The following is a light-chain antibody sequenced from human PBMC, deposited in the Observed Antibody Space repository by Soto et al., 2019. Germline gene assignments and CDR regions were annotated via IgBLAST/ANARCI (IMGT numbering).Light chain of an antibody. CDR3: SAYAGSNNFV. V-gene: IGLV2-8*01. CDR1: SSDGGDNY. CDR2: EVS. J-gene: IGLJ1*01. Sequence: QSALTQPPSASGSPGQSVASSCTGTSSDGGDNYVSLYQQHLGKAPKLIIYEVSQRPSAVPAPFSGSTSGNTASLTVSGLQTEDEADYYCSAYAGSNNFVFGSATKVTVL.